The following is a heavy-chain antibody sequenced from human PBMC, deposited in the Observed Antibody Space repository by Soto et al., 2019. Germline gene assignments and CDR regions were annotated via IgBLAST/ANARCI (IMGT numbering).Heavy chain of an antibody. V-gene: IGHV4-31*03. J-gene: IGHJ6*02. Sequence: SETLSLTGTVSGGSISSGGYYWSWIRQHPGKGLEWIGYIYYSGSTYDNPSLKSRVTISVDTSKNQFSLKLSSVTAADTAVYYCATDNRFDSSRYYYKSYSYYGMDVWGQGTKVTVSS. CDR1: GGSISSGGYY. CDR3: ATDNRFDSSRYYYKSYSYYGMDV. D-gene: IGHD3-22*01. CDR2: IYYSGST.